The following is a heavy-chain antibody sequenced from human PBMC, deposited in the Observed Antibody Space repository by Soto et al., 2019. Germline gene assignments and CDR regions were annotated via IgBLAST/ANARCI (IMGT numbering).Heavy chain of an antibody. V-gene: IGHV3-33*01. CDR1: GFTFRNYG. Sequence: QVQLVESGGGVVQPGRSLRLSCAASGFTFRNYGMHWVRQAPGKGLEWVAVIWYDGSNTYYADSVKGRFTISGDNSKNTLHLQMNSLRAEDTAVYYCTRDVSSRYFDLWGRGSLVTVSS. J-gene: IGHJ2*01. CDR2: IWYDGSNT. CDR3: TRDVSSRYFDL.